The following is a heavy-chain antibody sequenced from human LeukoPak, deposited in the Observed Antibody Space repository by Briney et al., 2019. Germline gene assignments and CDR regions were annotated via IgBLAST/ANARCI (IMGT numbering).Heavy chain of an antibody. V-gene: IGHV1-18*01. J-gene: IGHJ1*01. D-gene: IGHD3-10*01. CDR2: ISAYSGDT. CDR1: GYTFTSYG. CDR3: ARDSSEVRSLIFH. Sequence: VKVSCKASGYTFTSYGISWVRQAPGQGLEWMGWISAYSGDTNYAQKFQGRATMTTDTSTSTAYMELSSLRSEDTAVYYCARDSSEVRSLIFHWGQGTLVTVSS.